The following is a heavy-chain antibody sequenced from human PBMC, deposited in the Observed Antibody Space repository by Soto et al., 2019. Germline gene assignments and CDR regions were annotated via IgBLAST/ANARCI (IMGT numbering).Heavy chain of an antibody. CDR3: ARDQDSVVVVAATVPAFDI. CDR2: IWYDGSNK. D-gene: IGHD2-15*01. Sequence: QVQLVEAGGGVVQPGRSLRLSCAASGFNFSSYGRHWVRQAPGKGLEWVAVIWYDGSNKYYADSVKGRFTISRDNSKNTLYLQMNSLRADDTAVYYCARDQDSVVVVAATVPAFDIWCQGTMVTVS. V-gene: IGHV3-33*01. J-gene: IGHJ3*02. CDR1: GFNFSSYG.